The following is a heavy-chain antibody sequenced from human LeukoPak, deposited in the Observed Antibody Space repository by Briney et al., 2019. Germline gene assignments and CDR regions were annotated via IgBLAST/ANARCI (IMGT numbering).Heavy chain of an antibody. Sequence: GGSLRLSCAASGFTFNDYYMTWIRQAPGKGLEWVSTIKHIGPTTYYADSVKGRFTISRDNAKNSLFLQMSSLRADDTAVYYCAELGITMIGGGWGKGTTVTIST. D-gene: IGHD3-10*02. CDR1: GFTFNDYY. J-gene: IGHJ6*04. CDR3: AELGITMIGGG. CDR2: IKHIGPTT. V-gene: IGHV3-11*04.